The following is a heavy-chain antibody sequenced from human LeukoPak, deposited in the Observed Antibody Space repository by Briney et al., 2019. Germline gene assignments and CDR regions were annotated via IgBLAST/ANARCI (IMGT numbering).Heavy chain of an antibody. J-gene: IGHJ4*02. V-gene: IGHV4-31*03. Sequence: SETLSLTCTVSGGSISSGGYYWSWIRQHPGKGLEWIGYIYYSGSTYYNPSLKSRVTISVDTSKNQFSLKLSSVTAADTAVYYCARLPLVGATAYDYWGQGTLVTVSS. CDR1: GGSISSGGYY. CDR2: IYYSGST. CDR3: ARLPLVGATAYDY. D-gene: IGHD1-26*01.